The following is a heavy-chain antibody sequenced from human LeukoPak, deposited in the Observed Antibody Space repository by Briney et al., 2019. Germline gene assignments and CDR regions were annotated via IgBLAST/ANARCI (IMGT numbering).Heavy chain of an antibody. J-gene: IGHJ1*01. CDR1: GFTFSSYA. Sequence: GGSPRLSCAASGFTFSSYAMGWVRQAPGKGLEWVSTISGSGGSTFYADSVKGRFTMSRDNSKNTLYLQMNSLRVVDTAVYYCAKERDDDNPDFRHWGQGTLVTVSS. CDR3: AKERDDDNPDFRH. V-gene: IGHV3-23*01. D-gene: IGHD5-24*01. CDR2: ISGSGGST.